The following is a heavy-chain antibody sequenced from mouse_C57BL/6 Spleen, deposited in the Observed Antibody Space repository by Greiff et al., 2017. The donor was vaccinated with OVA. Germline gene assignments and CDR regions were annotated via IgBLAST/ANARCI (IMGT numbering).Heavy chain of an antibody. CDR3: ARLAVTLYYFDY. CDR2: IYPGDGDT. J-gene: IGHJ2*01. CDR1: GYAFSSYW. D-gene: IGHD1-1*01. V-gene: IGHV1-80*01. Sequence: VQLQQSGAELVKPGASVKISCKASGYAFSSYWMNWVKQRPGKGLEWIGQIYPGDGDTNYNGKFKGKATLTADKSSSTAYMQLSSLTSEDSAVYYCARLAVTLYYFDYWGQGTTLTVSS.